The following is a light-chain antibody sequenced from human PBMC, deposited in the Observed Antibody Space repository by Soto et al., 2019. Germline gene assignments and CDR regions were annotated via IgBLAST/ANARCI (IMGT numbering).Light chain of an antibody. V-gene: IGKV3-20*01. CDR2: GAS. CDR1: QSVSSSY. Sequence: EFVLTQYQGTLSLSPVERATLSCRASQSVSSSYLAWYQQKPGQAPRLLTYGASSRASGIPDRFSGSGSGTDFTLTISRLEPEEVAVYYCQQYGSSPHTFGGETKVDI. J-gene: IGKJ4*01. CDR3: QQYGSSPHT.